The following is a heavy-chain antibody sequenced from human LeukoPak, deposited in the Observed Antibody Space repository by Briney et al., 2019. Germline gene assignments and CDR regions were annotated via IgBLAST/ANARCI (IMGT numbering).Heavy chain of an antibody. D-gene: IGHD2/OR15-2a*01. V-gene: IGHV3-74*01. CDR1: GNYW. CDR3: VSFYETY. Sequence: GVSLRLSCAASGNYWMHWVRHVPGKGLVWVSHINSDGSWTSYADSVKGRFTISKDNAKNTVYLQMNSLRAEDTAVYYCVSFYETYWGRGTLVTVSS. J-gene: IGHJ4*02. CDR2: INSDGSWT.